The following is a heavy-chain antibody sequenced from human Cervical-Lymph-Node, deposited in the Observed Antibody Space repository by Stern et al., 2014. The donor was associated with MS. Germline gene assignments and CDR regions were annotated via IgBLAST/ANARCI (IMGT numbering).Heavy chain of an antibody. CDR2: MNPKSGYR. Sequence: QVQLVQSGAEVKKPGASVKVSCKASGYTFTTFDINWVRQASGQGLEWMGWMNPKSGYRGSAEKFQGRLTMTRNTSINTAYMELSSLRSEDTAVYYCARGRIQYYVKNAYYAWFDYWGQGNLVTVSS. J-gene: IGHJ4*02. CDR3: ARGRIQYYVKNAYYAWFDY. D-gene: IGHD3-16*01. V-gene: IGHV1-8*01. CDR1: GYTFTTFD.